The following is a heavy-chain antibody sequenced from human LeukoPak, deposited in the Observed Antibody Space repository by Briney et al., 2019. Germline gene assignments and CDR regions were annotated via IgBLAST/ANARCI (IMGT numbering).Heavy chain of an antibody. Sequence: ASVKVSCKASGYTFIGYYMHWVRQAPGQGLEWMGWINANSGGTNYAQKFQGRVTMTRDTSISTAYMELSRLRSDDTAVYYCARVRDGYNYGSNWFDPWGKGTLVTVSS. J-gene: IGHJ5*02. D-gene: IGHD5-18*01. CDR3: ARVRDGYNYGSNWFDP. CDR1: GYTFIGYY. V-gene: IGHV1-2*02. CDR2: INANSGGT.